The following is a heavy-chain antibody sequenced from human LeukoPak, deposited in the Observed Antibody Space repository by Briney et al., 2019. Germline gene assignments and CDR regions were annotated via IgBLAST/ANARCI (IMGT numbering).Heavy chain of an antibody. CDR2: IYSGGST. D-gene: IGHD6-13*01. V-gene: IGHV3-53*01. J-gene: IGHJ6*03. Sequence: GESLTLSCAASGFTFSSYAMTWVRQAPGKGLEWVSVIYSGGSTYYADSVKGRFTISRDNSKNTLYLQMNSLRAEDTAVYYCARVSGIASYYMDVWGKGTTVTVSS. CDR3: ARVSGIASYYMDV. CDR1: GFTFSSYA.